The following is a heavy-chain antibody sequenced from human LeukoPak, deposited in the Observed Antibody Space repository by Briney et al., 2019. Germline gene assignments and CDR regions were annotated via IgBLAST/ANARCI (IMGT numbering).Heavy chain of an antibody. D-gene: IGHD3-10*01. CDR1: GFTFSSYS. CDR3: ARDMSGTMVREEYYFDY. CDR2: ISSSSSYI. J-gene: IGHJ4*02. Sequence: GGSLRLSCAASGFTFSSYSMNWVRQGPGKGLEWVSSISSSSSYIYYADSVKGRFTVSRDNAKNSLYLQMNSLRAEDTAVYYCARDMSGTMVREEYYFDYWGQGTLVTVSS. V-gene: IGHV3-21*01.